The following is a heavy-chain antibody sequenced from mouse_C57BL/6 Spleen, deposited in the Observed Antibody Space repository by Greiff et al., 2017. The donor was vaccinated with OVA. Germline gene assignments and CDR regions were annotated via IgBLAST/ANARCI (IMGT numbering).Heavy chain of an antibody. CDR1: GYTFTSYW. CDR2: IYPGSGST. D-gene: IGHD2-4*01. J-gene: IGHJ2*01. Sequence: QVQLQQPGAELVKPGASVKMSCKASGYTFTSYWITWVKQRPGQGLEWIGDIYPGSGSTNYNEKFKSKATLTVDTSSSTAYMQLSSLTSEDSAVYSCARGYYDYDGFDYWGQGTTLTVSS. CDR3: ARGYYDYDGFDY. V-gene: IGHV1-55*01.